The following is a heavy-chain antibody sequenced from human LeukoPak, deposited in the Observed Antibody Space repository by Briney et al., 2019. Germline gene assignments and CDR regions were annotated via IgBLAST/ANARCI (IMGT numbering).Heavy chain of an antibody. V-gene: IGHV1-69*04. D-gene: IGHD6-6*01. CDR3: ARERVAARSYYYYGMDV. CDR2: IIPILGIA. J-gene: IGHJ6*02. CDR1: GGTFSSYA. Sequence: SVKVSCTASGGTFSSYAISWVRQAPGQGLEWMGRIIPILGIANYAQKFQGRVTITADKSTSTAYMELSSLRSEDTAVYYCARERVAARSYYYYGMDVWGQGTTVTVSS.